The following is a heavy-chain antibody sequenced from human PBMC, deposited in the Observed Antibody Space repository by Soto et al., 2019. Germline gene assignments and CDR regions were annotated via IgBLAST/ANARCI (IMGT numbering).Heavy chain of an antibody. J-gene: IGHJ6*02. V-gene: IGHV5-51*01. D-gene: IGHD6-19*01. CDR2: IYPADSDT. CDR3: GRAVGGSYYYHGMEV. Sequence: GESLKISCKGSGYKFNNYWTGWVRQLPGKGLEWMGIIYPADSDTRYSPSFQGQVTISVDKSINTAYLQWSSLQASDTARYYCGRAVGGSYYYHGMEVWAQRTTDTASS. CDR1: GYKFNNYW.